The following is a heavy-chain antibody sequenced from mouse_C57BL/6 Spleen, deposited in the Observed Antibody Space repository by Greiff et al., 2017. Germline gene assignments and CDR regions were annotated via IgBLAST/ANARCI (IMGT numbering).Heavy chain of an antibody. CDR1: GYAFSSSW. J-gene: IGHJ1*03. D-gene: IGHD1-1*01. CDR3: ARSTTVVHWYFDV. CDR2: IYPGDGET. V-gene: IGHV1-82*01. Sequence: QVQLKQSGPELVKPGASVKISCKASGYAFSSSWMNWVKQRPGKGLEWIGRIYPGDGETNYNGKFKGKAKLTAAKSSSTAYMQLSSLTSEDSAVYVCARSTTVVHWYFDVWGTGTTVTVSS.